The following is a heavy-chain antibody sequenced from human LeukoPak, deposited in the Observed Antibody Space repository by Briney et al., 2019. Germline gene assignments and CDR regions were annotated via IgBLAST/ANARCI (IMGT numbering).Heavy chain of an antibody. CDR1: GGSFSGYY. Sequence: SETLSLTCAVYGGSFSGYYWSWVRQPPGKGLEWIGEINHSGSTNFNPSLKSRVTISVDTSKNQFSLKLSSVTAADTAVYYCARGLVAARGQNWFDPWGQGTLVTVSS. V-gene: IGHV4-34*01. CDR3: ARGLVAARGQNWFDP. J-gene: IGHJ5*02. CDR2: INHSGST. D-gene: IGHD6-6*01.